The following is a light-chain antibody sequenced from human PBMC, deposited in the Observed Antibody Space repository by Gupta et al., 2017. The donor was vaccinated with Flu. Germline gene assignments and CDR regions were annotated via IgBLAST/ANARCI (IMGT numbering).Light chain of an antibody. CDR2: QDN. CDR1: ILGYKY. CDR3: QACDGGTSVV. J-gene: IGLJ2*01. V-gene: IGLV3-1*01. Sequence: SSDILGYKYVSWYQQKPGQAPILVTFQDNKRPSGIPERFSGSNSGTTATLTISVTQALDEADYYCQACDGGTSVVFGAGTKLTVL.